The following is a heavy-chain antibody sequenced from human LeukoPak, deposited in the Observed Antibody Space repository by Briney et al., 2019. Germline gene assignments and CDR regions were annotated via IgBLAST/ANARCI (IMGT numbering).Heavy chain of an antibody. CDR2: IYFGGST. CDR3: ARDTYGSGGTYYYYYYMDV. CDR1: GFTVSSNY. V-gene: IGHV3-53*01. J-gene: IGHJ6*03. Sequence: GGSLRLSCAASGFTVSSNYMSWVRQAPGKGLEWVSLIYFGGSTYYADSVKGRFTISRDNSKNTLYLQMNSLRAEDTAVYYCARDTYGSGGTYYYYYYMDVWGKGTTVTVSS. D-gene: IGHD3-10*01.